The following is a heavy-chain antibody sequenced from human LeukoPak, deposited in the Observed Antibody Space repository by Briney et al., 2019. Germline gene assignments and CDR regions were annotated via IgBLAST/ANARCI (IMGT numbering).Heavy chain of an antibody. V-gene: IGHV1-8*03. CDR3: ARGLGDIVVVPAAMTEDYYYYMDV. CDR1: GYTFTSYD. CDR2: MIPNSGNT. Sequence: ASVKVSCKASGYTFTSYDINWVRQATGQGLEWMGWMIPNSGNTGYAQKFQGRVTITRNTSISTAYMELSSLRSEDTAVYYCARGLGDIVVVPAAMTEDYYYYMDVWGKGITVTVSS. D-gene: IGHD2-2*01. J-gene: IGHJ6*03.